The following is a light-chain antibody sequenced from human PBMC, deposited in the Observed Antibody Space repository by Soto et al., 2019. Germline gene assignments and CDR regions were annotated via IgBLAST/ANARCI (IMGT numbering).Light chain of an antibody. CDR2: EAN. J-gene: IGLJ1*01. V-gene: IGLV2-23*01. CDR3: CTYADTSPSIV. Sequence: QSVLTQPASVSGSPGQSITISCTGTSSDVGVYNLVSWYQQHPGKAPKLMIYEANKRPSGVSNRFSGSKSGNTPSLTISGLQTEDEVDYYCCTYADTSPSIVFGTGTKVTVL. CDR1: SSDVGVYNL.